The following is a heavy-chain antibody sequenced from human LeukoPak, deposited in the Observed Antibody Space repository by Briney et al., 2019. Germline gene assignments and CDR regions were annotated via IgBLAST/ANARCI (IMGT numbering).Heavy chain of an antibody. CDR2: ISGYNGDT. D-gene: IGHD3-22*01. V-gene: IGHV1-18*01. CDR1: GYTFTAYG. J-gene: IGHJ4*02. Sequence: GASVKVSCKASGYTFTAYGISWVRQAPGQGLEWMGWISGYNGDTKYAQRFEGRVTMTTDTSTTTAFMDLGSLRSDDTAVYFCATSTGGYSDLYFHYWGQGTLVSVSS. CDR3: ATSTGGYSDLYFHY.